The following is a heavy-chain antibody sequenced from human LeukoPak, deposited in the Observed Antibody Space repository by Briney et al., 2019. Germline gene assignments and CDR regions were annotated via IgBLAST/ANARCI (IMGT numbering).Heavy chain of an antibody. CDR2: INPNGGVT. CDR3: AKDRYGDYEAPFHYYMDA. Sequence: ASVKVSCKASGYTFSGFYIHWVRQAPGQGLEWMGRINPNGGVTNYAQKLQGRVTITRDTSIDTAYMQLSRLRSDDTAVYYCAKDRYGDYEAPFHYYMDAWGRGTTVTVS. V-gene: IGHV1-2*02. D-gene: IGHD5-12*01. CDR1: GYTFSGFY. J-gene: IGHJ6*03.